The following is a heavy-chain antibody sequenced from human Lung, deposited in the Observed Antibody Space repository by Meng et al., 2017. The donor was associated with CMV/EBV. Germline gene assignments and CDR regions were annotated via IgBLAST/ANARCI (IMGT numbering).Heavy chain of an antibody. J-gene: IGHJ4*02. CDR2: IKSKTDGGTT. CDR3: TTDWYYYDSSGRRWFDY. D-gene: IGHD3-22*01. CDR1: GFTFSNAW. Sequence: GESLKISCAASGFTFSNAWMSWVRQAPGKGLEWVGRIKSKTDGGTTDYAAPVKGRFTISRDDSKNTLYLQMNSLETEDTAVYYCTTDWYYYDSSGRRWFDYWGQGTLVTVSS. V-gene: IGHV3-15*01.